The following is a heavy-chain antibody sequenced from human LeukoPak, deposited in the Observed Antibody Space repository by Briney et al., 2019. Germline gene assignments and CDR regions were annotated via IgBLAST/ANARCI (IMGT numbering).Heavy chain of an antibody. CDR1: GDSISNGSYD. CDR3: ARGGDYYGSGNWFDP. D-gene: IGHD3-10*01. Sequence: SETLSLTCSVAGDSISNGSYDWTWIRQPPGRGLEWIGSLYYSGSTNYNPSLKSRVTISVDTSKNQFSRKLTSVTASDTSVYYCARGGDYYGSGNWFDPWGQGTLVTVSS. V-gene: IGHV4-61*01. CDR2: LYYSGST. J-gene: IGHJ5*02.